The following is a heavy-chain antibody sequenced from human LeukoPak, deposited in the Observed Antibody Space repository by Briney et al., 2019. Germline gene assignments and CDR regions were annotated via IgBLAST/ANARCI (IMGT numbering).Heavy chain of an antibody. V-gene: IGHV3-21*01. CDR2: ISSGSSYI. Sequence: GGSLRLSCAASGFIFRDYSMNWVRQAPGKGLEWVSSISSGSSYIYYADSVKGRFTISRDNAKNTLYLQMNSLRAEDTAVYYCATGYSSTWHNAFDIWGQGTMVTVSS. J-gene: IGHJ3*02. D-gene: IGHD6-19*01. CDR3: ATGYSSTWHNAFDI. CDR1: GFIFRDYS.